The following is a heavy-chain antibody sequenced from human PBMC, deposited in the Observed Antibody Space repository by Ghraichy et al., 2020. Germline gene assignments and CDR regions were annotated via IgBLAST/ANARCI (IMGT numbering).Heavy chain of an antibody. CDR3: ASPIGAAGADYYYYHDMDV. D-gene: IGHD6-13*01. J-gene: IGHJ6*02. Sequence: SETLSLTCTVSGGSVSSGSYYWNWIRQPPGKGLEWFGYIDYSGSSGRTYFNRSLKSRVTISVDTSKNQFSLKLSSVTAADTAVYYCASPIGAAGADYYYYHDMDVWGQGTTVTVSS. V-gene: IGHV4-61*01. CDR2: IDYSGSSGRT. CDR1: GGSVSSGSYY.